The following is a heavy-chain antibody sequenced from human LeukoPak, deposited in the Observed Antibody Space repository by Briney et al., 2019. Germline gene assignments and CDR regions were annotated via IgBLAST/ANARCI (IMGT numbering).Heavy chain of an antibody. D-gene: IGHD3-10*01. V-gene: IGHV3-73*01. CDR2: IRGKANTYAT. CDR3: TRKEDYYASGNAFDI. CDR1: GFTFSGSA. Sequence: GGSLRLSCAASGFTFSGSAMHWVRQASGKGLEWVGRIRGKANTYATAYGESVKGRFTISRDDSNNTAYLQMNSLKTEDTAVYYCTRKEDYYASGNAFDIWGQGTMVTVSS. J-gene: IGHJ3*02.